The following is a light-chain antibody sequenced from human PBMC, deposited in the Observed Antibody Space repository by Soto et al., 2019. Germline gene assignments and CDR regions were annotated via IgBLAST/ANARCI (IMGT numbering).Light chain of an antibody. V-gene: IGLV1-44*01. CDR2: SNN. J-gene: IGLJ1*01. Sequence: QSVLTQAPSASGTPGQRVTISCSGSSSNIGSNTVNWYQQLPGTAPKLLIYSNNQRPSGVPDRFSGSKSGTSASLAISGLRSEDEADYYCAAWDDSLNVLYVFGTGTKVTVL. CDR3: AAWDDSLNVLYV. CDR1: SSNIGSNT.